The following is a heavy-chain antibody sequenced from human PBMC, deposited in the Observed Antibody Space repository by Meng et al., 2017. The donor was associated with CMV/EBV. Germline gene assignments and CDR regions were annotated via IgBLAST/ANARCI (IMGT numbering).Heavy chain of an antibody. V-gene: IGHV4-30-4*08. J-gene: IGHJ4*02. CDR1: GGSISSGDYY. Sequence: QLQESGPELGMPSTTPSLPCTVSGGSISSGDYYWSWIRQPPGKGLEWIGYIYYSGSTYYNPSLKSRVTISVDTSKNQFSLKLSSVTAADTAVYYCARVMGPNRTPYYSDYWGQGTLVTVS. CDR2: IYYSGST. CDR3: ARVMGPNRTPYYSDY. D-gene: IGHD1-14*01.